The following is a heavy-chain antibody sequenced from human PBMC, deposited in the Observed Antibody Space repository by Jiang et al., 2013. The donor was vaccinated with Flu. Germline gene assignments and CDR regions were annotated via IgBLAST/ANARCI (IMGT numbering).Heavy chain of an antibody. CDR3: ARDTILTGYYRSPPSY. Sequence: YTFTSYGISWVRQAPGQGLEWMGWISAYNGNTNYAQKLQGRVTMTTDTSTSTAYMELRSLRSDDTAVYYCARDTILTGYYRSPPSYWGQGTLVTVSS. V-gene: IGHV1-18*01. D-gene: IGHD3-9*01. CDR2: ISAYNGNT. CDR1: YTFTSYG. J-gene: IGHJ4*02.